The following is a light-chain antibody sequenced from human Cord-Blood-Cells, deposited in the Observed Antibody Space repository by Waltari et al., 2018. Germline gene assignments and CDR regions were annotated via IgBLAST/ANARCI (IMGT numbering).Light chain of an antibody. CDR3: NSRDISGNHRV. Sequence: SSELTQDPAVSLALGQTVRITCQGDSLRSYYASWYQQKPGQAPVLVIYGKNNRPSGIPDPFSGSSSGNTASLTITGAQAEDEADYYCNSRDISGNHRVFGGGTKLTVL. CDR1: SLRSYY. CDR2: GKN. V-gene: IGLV3-19*01. J-gene: IGLJ3*02.